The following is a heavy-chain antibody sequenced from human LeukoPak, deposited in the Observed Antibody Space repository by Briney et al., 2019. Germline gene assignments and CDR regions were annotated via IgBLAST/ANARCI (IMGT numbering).Heavy chain of an antibody. CDR1: GFTLSFYG. V-gene: IGHV3-33*01. CDR3: ARSLGPDMNYYNGMDV. J-gene: IGHJ6*04. Sequence: GGSLRLSCAASGFTLSFYGMHWVRQAPGKGLEWVAVIWDDGDNKYYGDSVKGRFTISSDNYKDTLYLQLNSLRAEDPAVYYCARSLGPDMNYYNGMDVWGKGTTVTVSS. CDR2: IWDDGDNK.